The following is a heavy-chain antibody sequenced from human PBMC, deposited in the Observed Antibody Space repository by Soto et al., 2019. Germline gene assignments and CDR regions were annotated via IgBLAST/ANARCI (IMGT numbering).Heavy chain of an antibody. CDR2: ISGSSSYI. Sequence: GGSLRLSCAASGFTFSSYSMNWVRQAPGKGLEWVSSISGSSSYIYYADSVKGRFTISRDNAKNSLYLQMNSLRAEDTAVYYCARSEGGSYPPHWGQGTLVTVSS. V-gene: IGHV3-21*01. CDR3: ARSEGGSYPPH. CDR1: GFTFSSYS. J-gene: IGHJ4*02. D-gene: IGHD1-26*01.